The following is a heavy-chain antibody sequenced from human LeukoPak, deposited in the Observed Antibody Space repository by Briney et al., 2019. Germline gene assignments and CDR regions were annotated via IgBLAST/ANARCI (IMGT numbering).Heavy chain of an antibody. J-gene: IGHJ4*02. D-gene: IGHD1-7*01. V-gene: IGHV1-3*01. CDR3: ARDWVPYTGTTDFFDY. CDR1: GYTFTSYA. CDR2: INAGNGNT. Sequence: ASVKLSCKASGYTFTSYAMHWVRQAPGQRLEWMGWINAGNGNTEYSQKFQGRVTITRDTSASTAYMELSSLRSDDTAVYYCARDWVPYTGTTDFFDYWGQGTLVTVSS.